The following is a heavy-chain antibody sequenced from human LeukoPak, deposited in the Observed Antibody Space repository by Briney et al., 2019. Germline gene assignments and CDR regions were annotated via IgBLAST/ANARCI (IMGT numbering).Heavy chain of an antibody. V-gene: IGHV5-51*01. J-gene: IGHJ3*02. Sequence: GESLKISCKASGYIFISYWIGWVRQMPGKGLEWMGIIYPGDSDTRYSPSFQGQVTISADKSISTAYLQWSSLKASDTATYYCARQIGVQTVIVPARHAFDIWGQGTMVTVSS. CDR2: IYPGDSDT. CDR3: ARQIGVQTVIVPARHAFDI. CDR1: GYIFISYW. D-gene: IGHD3-22*01.